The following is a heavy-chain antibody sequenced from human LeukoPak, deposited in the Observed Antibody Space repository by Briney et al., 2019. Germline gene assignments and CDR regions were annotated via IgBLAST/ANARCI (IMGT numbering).Heavy chain of an antibody. V-gene: IGHV3-74*01. J-gene: IGHJ3*02. CDR1: GFTFSSYW. Sequence: GGSLRLSCAASGFTFSSYWMHWVRQAPGKGLVWVSRINSDGSSTSYADSVKGRFTISRDNAKNTLYLQMNSLRAEDTAVYYCELIYNPSRDAFDIWGQGTMVTVSS. CDR3: ELIYNPSRDAFDI. D-gene: IGHD1-1*01. CDR2: INSDGSST.